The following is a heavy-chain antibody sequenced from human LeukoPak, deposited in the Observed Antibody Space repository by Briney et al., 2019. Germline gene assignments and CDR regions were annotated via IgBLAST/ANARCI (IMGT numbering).Heavy chain of an antibody. Sequence: PXETLSLTCTVSGGSINSYYWSWIRQPPGKGLECIGYIHYTGSTNHNPSLKSRVTISVDTSKSQFSLKLSSVTAADTAIYYCARGGYYGSGNDFRFDPWGQGTLVTVSS. V-gene: IGHV4-59*01. CDR1: GGSINSYY. J-gene: IGHJ5*02. D-gene: IGHD3-10*01. CDR2: IHYTGST. CDR3: ARGGYYGSGNDFRFDP.